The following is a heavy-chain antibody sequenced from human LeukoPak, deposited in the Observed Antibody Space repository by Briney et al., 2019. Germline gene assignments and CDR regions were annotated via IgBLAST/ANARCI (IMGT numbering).Heavy chain of an antibody. CDR1: GFTFSGSA. CDR2: IRSKANSYAT. CDR3: TRSIPRDYDILTGNPR. V-gene: IGHV3-73*01. D-gene: IGHD3-9*01. J-gene: IGHJ4*02. Sequence: GGSLRLSCAASGFTFSGSAMHWVRQASGKGLEWVGRIRSKANSYATAYAASVKGRFTISRDDSKNTAYLQMNSLKTEDTAVYYCTRSIPRDYDILTGNPRWGQGTLVTVSS.